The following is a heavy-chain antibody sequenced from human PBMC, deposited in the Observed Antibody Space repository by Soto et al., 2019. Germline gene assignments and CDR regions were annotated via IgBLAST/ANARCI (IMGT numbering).Heavy chain of an antibody. V-gene: IGHV1-69*02. CDR3: ASPRTNGVDDAFDI. CDR2: IIPILGIA. D-gene: IGHD2-8*01. Sequence: VKVSCKASGGTFSSYTISWVRQAPGQGLEWMGRIIPILGIANYAQKFQGRVTITADKSTSTAYMELSSLRSEDTAVYYCASPRTNGVDDAFDIWGQGTMVTVSS. CDR1: GGTFSSYT. J-gene: IGHJ3*02.